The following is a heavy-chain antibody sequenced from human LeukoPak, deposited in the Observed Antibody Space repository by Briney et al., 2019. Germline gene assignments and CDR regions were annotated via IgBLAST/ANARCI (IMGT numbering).Heavy chain of an antibody. CDR1: GGSISNYY. Sequence: SETLSLTCTVSGGSISNYYWSWIRQPAGKGLEWIGRIYTSGSTNYNPSLKSRVTMSVDTSKNQFSLKLSSVTAADTAVYYCASTRVPAAPNYYYYYYMDVWGKGTTVTVSS. D-gene: IGHD2-2*01. V-gene: IGHV4-4*07. J-gene: IGHJ6*03. CDR2: IYTSGST. CDR3: ASTRVPAAPNYYYYYYMDV.